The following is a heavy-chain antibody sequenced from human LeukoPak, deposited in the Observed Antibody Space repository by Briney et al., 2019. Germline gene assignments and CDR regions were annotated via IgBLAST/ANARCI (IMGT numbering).Heavy chain of an antibody. CDR2: VNPSGGST. CDR3: ARGLGAVAGTLPLDY. CDR1: GYTFTSYY. Sequence: ASVKVSCKASGYTFTSYYMHWVRQAPGQGLEWMGIVNPSGGSTSYAQKFQGRVTMTTDTSTSTAYMELRSLRSDDTAVYYCARGLGAVAGTLPLDYWGQGTLVTVSS. V-gene: IGHV1-46*01. J-gene: IGHJ4*02. D-gene: IGHD6-19*01.